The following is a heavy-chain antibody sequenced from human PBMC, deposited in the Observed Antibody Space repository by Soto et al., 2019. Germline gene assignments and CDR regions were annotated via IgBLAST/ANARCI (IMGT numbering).Heavy chain of an antibody. CDR1: GGSFSGYY. CDR2: INHSGST. D-gene: IGHD2-2*01. Sequence: PSETLSLTCAVYGGSFSGYYWSWIRQPPGKGLEWIGEINHSGSTNYNPSLKSRVTISVDTSKNQFSLKLSSVTAADTAVYYCARGPKLEFYDCSSTSCYEYYFDYWGQGTLVTVSS. J-gene: IGHJ4*02. CDR3: ARGPKLEFYDCSSTSCYEYYFDY. V-gene: IGHV4-34*01.